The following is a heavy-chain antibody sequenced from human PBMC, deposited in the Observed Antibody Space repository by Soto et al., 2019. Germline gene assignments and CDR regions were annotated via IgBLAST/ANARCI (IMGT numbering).Heavy chain of an antibody. V-gene: IGHV3-30*18. J-gene: IGHJ4*02. Sequence: VQLVESGGGVVQPGRSLRLSCAASGFTFSDYAMHWVRQAPGKGLEWVAVVSHDGRNTHYADSVEGRFTISRDSSKNTVSRETTSLRAEDTAVYYCAKGGRQWLVTSDFNCWGQGARVTVSS. CDR2: VSHDGRNT. CDR1: GFTFSDYA. CDR3: AKGGRQWLVTSDFNC. D-gene: IGHD6-19*01.